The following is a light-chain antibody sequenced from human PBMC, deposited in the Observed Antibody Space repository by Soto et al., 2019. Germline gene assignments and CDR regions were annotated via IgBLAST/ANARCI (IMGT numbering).Light chain of an antibody. J-gene: IGKJ3*01. V-gene: IGKV1-39*01. CDR2: AAS. Sequence: IQRTQSPSSLSASVGDRVTITCRASQSISSYLNWYQQKPGKAPKLLIYAASSLQSGVPSRFSGSGSGTDFTLTISSLQPEDFATYYYQQSYSTPRTFGPGTKVDIK. CDR3: QQSYSTPRT. CDR1: QSISSY.